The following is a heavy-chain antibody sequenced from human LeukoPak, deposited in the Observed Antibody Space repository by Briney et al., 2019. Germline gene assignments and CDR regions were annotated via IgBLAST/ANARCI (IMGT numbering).Heavy chain of an antibody. CDR2: IIPMFGTA. V-gene: IGHV1-69*06. Sequence: ASVKVSCKASGGTFSSYEISWVRQAPGQGLEWMGGIIPMFGTAKYAQKFQGRVTITADKTTSTAYMELSSLRSEDTAVYYCASGTTDIVVVPATLRNYYFDYWGQGTLVTVSS. J-gene: IGHJ4*02. CDR1: GGTFSSYE. CDR3: ASGTTDIVVVPATLRNYYFDY. D-gene: IGHD2-2*01.